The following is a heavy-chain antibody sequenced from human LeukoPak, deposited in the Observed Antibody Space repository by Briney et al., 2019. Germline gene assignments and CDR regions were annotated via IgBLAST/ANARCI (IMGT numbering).Heavy chain of an antibody. CDR3: ARVPRGSPVAYDFSNYGMDV. CDR2: IYYSGST. D-gene: IGHD3-3*01. V-gene: IGHV4-59*01. Sequence: PSETLSLTCTVSGGSISSYYWSWIRQPPGKGLEWIGYIYYSGSTNYNPSLKSRVTISVDTSKNQFSLKLSSVTAADTAVYYCARVPRGSPVAYDFSNYGMDVWGQGTTVTVSS. J-gene: IGHJ6*02. CDR1: GGSISSYY.